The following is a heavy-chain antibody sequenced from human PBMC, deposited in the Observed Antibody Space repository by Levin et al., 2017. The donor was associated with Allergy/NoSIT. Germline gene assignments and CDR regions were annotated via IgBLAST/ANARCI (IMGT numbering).Heavy chain of an antibody. Sequence: NSSETLSLTCSVSGGSITKYYWSWIRQTPGKGLEWIGYIYYSGSINYNPSLKSRVTISIDTSKNQFSLRLSSVTAADTAVYYCARLYCSGGNCYLKGYFDYWGQGTLVTVSS. V-gene: IGHV4-59*08. J-gene: IGHJ4*02. CDR1: GGSITKYY. CDR3: ARLYCSGGNCYLKGYFDY. CDR2: IYYSGSI. D-gene: IGHD2-15*01.